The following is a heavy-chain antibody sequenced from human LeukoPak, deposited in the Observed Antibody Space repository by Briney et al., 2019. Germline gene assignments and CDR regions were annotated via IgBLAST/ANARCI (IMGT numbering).Heavy chain of an antibody. V-gene: IGHV1-8*02. CDR3: ASLYSGYDSGAFDI. D-gene: IGHD5-12*01. J-gene: IGHJ3*02. CDR1: GYTFTSYA. Sequence: ASVKVSCKASGYTFTSYAMNWVRQAPGQGLEWMGWMNPNSGNTGYAQKFQGRVTMTRNTSISTAYMELSSLRSEDTAVYYCASLYSGYDSGAFDIWGQGTMVTVSS. CDR2: MNPNSGNT.